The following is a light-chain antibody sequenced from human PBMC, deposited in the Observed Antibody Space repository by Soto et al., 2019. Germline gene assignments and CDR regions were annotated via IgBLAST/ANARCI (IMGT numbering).Light chain of an antibody. CDR1: SRDVGSYNL. CDR2: EAV. V-gene: IGLV2-23*01. J-gene: IGLJ2*01. Sequence: QSVLTQPASVSGSPGQSITISCTGTSRDVGSYNLVSWYQQHPGKAPKLIIYEAVERPSGISNRFSGFKSGNTASLTISGLQADDEAYYYCCSYTGSSSPLVLGGGTQLTVL. CDR3: CSYTGSSSPLV.